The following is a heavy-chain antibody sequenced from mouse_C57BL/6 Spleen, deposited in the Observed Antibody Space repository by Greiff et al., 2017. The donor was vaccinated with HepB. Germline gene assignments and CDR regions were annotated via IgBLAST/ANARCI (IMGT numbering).Heavy chain of an antibody. V-gene: IGHV1-80*01. J-gene: IGHJ1*03. D-gene: IGHD3-1*01. CDR3: ARVGRKGWYFEV. CDR1: GYAFSSYW. Sequence: VQLQESGAELVKPGASVKISCKASGYAFSSYWMNWVKQRPGKGLEWIGQIYPGDGDTNYNGKFKGKATLTADKSSSTAYMQLSSLTSEDSAVYFCARVGRKGWYFEVWGTGTTGNVSS. CDR2: IYPGDGDT.